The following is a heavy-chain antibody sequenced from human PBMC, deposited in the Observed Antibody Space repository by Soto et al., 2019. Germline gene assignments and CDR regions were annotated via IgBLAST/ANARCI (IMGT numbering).Heavy chain of an antibody. D-gene: IGHD3-10*01. Sequence: ASVKVSCKASGYTFTGYYMHWVRQAPGQGLEWMGWINPNSGGTNYAQKFQGWVTMTRDTSISTAYMELSRLRSDDTAVYYCAIDRVYYYGSGSYFNRPSGMDVWGQGTTVTVSS. CDR2: INPNSGGT. CDR1: GYTFTGYY. CDR3: AIDRVYYYGSGSYFNRPSGMDV. J-gene: IGHJ6*02. V-gene: IGHV1-2*04.